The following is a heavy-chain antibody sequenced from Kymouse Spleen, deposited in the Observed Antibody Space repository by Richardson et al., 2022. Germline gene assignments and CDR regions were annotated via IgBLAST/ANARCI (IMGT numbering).Heavy chain of an antibody. Sequence: QVQLQQWGAGLLKPSETLSLTCAVYGGSFSGYYWSWIRQPPGKGLEWIGEINHSGSTNYNPSLKSRVTISVDTSKNQFSLKLSSVTAADTAVYYCARGPAAAIPEYYYYGMDVWGQGTTVTVSS. V-gene: IGHV4-34*01. CDR3: ARGPAAAIPEYYYYGMDV. D-gene: IGHD2-2*02,IGHD2-8*01. CDR2: INHSGST. CDR1: GGSFSGYY. J-gene: IGHJ6*02.